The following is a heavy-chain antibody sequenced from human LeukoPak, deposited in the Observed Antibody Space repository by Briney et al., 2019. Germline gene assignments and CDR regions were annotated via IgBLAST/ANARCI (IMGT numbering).Heavy chain of an antibody. V-gene: IGHV4-39*07. CDR2: INHSGST. D-gene: IGHD6-6*01. CDR1: GGSISSGSYY. J-gene: IGHJ4*02. CDR3: ARVQRRAYSSSSSFDY. Sequence: SETLSLTCTVSGGSISSGSYYWSWIRQPPGKGLEWIGEINHSGSTNYNPSLKSRVTISVDTSKNQFSLKLSSVTAADTAVYYCARVQRRAYSSSSSFDYWGQGTLVTVSS.